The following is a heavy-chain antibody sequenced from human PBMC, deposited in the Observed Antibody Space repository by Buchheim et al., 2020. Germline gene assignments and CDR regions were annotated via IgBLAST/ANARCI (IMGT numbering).Heavy chain of an antibody. J-gene: IGHJ4*02. D-gene: IGHD6-6*01. Sequence: QVQLQQWGAGLLKPSETLSLTCAVYGGSFSGYYWSWIRQPPGKGLEWIGEINHSGGTNYNPSLKSRGTISVDTAKNQFPLKLGAVTAADTAVYYCAREVAALGDYWGQGTL. CDR1: GGSFSGYY. V-gene: IGHV4-34*01. CDR3: AREVAALGDY. CDR2: INHSGGT.